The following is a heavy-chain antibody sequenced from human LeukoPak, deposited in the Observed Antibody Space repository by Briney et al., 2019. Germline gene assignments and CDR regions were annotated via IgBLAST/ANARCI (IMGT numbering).Heavy chain of an antibody. CDR1: GFTFSSYW. Sequence: GGSLRLSCAASGFTFSSYWMHWVRQAPGKGLVWVSRINSDGSSTSYADSVKGRFTISRDNAKNTLYLQMSSLRAEDTAVYYCARRGTAGTGDYWGQGTLVTVSS. CDR2: INSDGSST. CDR3: ARRGTAGTGDY. V-gene: IGHV3-74*01. J-gene: IGHJ4*02. D-gene: IGHD6-13*01.